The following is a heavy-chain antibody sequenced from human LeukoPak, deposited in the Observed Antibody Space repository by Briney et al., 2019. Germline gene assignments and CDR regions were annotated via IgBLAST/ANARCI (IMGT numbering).Heavy chain of an antibody. J-gene: IGHJ3*02. CDR2: INCDGSYT. Sequence: PGGSLSLSCTASGFIFSTYWMHWVRQAPGKGRVGVSLINCDGSYTDFAESVKGRFTISRDNAQSTLYLQMNSLRVEDTAVYYCATELRESGASSRNAFDIWGQGTVVSVSS. V-gene: IGHV3-74*01. CDR1: GFIFSTYW. D-gene: IGHD2-15*01. CDR3: ATELRESGASSRNAFDI.